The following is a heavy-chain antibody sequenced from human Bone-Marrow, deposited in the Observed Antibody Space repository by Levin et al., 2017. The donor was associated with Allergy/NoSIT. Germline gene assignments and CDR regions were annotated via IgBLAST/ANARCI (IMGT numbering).Heavy chain of an antibody. D-gene: IGHD5-24*01. CDR2: INHSGGT. J-gene: IGHJ4*02. Sequence: GSLRLSCAVFGGSFRGYYWSWVRQPPGKGLEWIGDINHSGGTNYKPSLRSRVAISLDTSKNQFSLKLTSVTAADTAIYYCARLDGYNYSEDYWGQGTLVTVSS. CDR3: ARLDGYNYSEDY. CDR1: GGSFRGYY. V-gene: IGHV4-34*01.